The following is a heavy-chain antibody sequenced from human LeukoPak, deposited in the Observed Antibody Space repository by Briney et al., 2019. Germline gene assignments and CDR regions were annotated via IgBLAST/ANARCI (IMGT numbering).Heavy chain of an antibody. V-gene: IGHV3-23*01. CDR3: AKGLYSTSSYFDY. D-gene: IGHD6-6*01. Sequence: GRFTISRDNAKNTLYLQMSSLGAEDTAVYYCAKGLYSTSSYFDYWGQGTLVTLSA. J-gene: IGHJ4*02.